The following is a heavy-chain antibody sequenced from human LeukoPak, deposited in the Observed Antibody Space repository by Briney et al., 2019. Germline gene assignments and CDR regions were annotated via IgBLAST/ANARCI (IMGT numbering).Heavy chain of an antibody. J-gene: IGHJ5*02. CDR1: GGTFSSYA. D-gene: IGHD2-2*01. V-gene: IGHV1-69*05. CDR3: ARGPQKQLPLDP. CDR2: IIPIFGTA. Sequence: GSSVKVSCKASGGTFSSYAISWVRQAPGQGLEWMGGIIPIFGTANYAQKFQGRVTITTDESTSTAYMELSSLRSEDTAVYYCARGPQKQLPLDPWGQGTLVTVSS.